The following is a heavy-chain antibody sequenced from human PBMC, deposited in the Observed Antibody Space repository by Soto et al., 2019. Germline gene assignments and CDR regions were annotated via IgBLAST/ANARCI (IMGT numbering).Heavy chain of an antibody. CDR1: GFTFSSYG. Sequence: GGSLRLSCAASGFTFSSYGMHWVRQAPGKGLEWVAVIWYDGSNKYYADSVKGRFTISRDNSKNTLYLQMNSLRAEDTAVYYCASLYYYGSGSYYIGSHDAFDIWGQGTMVTVSS. V-gene: IGHV3-33*01. D-gene: IGHD3-10*01. J-gene: IGHJ3*02. CDR2: IWYDGSNK. CDR3: ASLYYYGSGSYYIGSHDAFDI.